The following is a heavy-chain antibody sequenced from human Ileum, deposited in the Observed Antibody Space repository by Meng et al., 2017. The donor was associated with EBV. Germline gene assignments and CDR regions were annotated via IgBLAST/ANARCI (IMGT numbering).Heavy chain of an antibody. V-gene: IGHV4-4*02. CDR2: VYHDGAT. J-gene: IGHJ4*02. CDR1: GASVSGGDG. Sequence: GSAPGVGRPSGTPPPTSVCFGASVSGGDGWSWSRQPQGKGLEWIGEVYHDGATNYHPSLKSRVTISLDKSKNEVNLHLNSLTAADTAVYFCARSSPIVRGLDYWGQGTLVTVSS. D-gene: IGHD3-10*01. CDR3: ARSSPIVRGLDY.